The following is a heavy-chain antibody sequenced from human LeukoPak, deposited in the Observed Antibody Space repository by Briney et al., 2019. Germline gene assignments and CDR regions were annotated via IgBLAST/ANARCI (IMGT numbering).Heavy chain of an antibody. CDR1: GGSISNYY. J-gene: IGHJ4*02. Sequence: PSETLSLTCTVSGGSISNYYWCWIRQPPGKGLEWIGYIYSSGNTNYNPSLNSRVTISLDTSKSQFSLMLRSLTAADTAVYYCARRYTASPGERFDYWGQGTLVTVSS. V-gene: IGHV4-59*08. D-gene: IGHD2-2*02. CDR2: IYSSGNT. CDR3: ARRYTASPGERFDY.